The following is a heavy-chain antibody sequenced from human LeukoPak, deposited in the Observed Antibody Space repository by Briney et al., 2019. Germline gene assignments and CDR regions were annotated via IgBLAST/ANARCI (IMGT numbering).Heavy chain of an antibody. CDR2: IIPILGIA. J-gene: IGHJ5*02. V-gene: IGHV1-69*04. D-gene: IGHD6-19*01. CDR3: AREVLRGGVAVAGTDWFDP. CDR1: GGTFSSYA. Sequence: SVKVSCKASGGTFSSYAISWVRQAPGQGLEWMGRIIPILGIANYAQKFQGRVTITADKSTSTAYMELSSLRSEDTAVYYCAREVLRGGVAVAGTDWFDPWGQGTLVTVSS.